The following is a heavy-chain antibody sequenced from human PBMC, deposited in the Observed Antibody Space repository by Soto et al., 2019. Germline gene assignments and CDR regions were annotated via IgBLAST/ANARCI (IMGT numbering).Heavy chain of an antibody. J-gene: IGHJ6*03. Sequence: PGGSLRLSCAASGFTFSSFWMCWVRQAPGKGLEWVANMKQDGSEKYYVDSVKGRFTISRDNAKNSLYLQMNSLRAEDTAVYYCARVDSGSETYYYSYYMDVWGKGTTVTVSS. CDR2: MKQDGSEK. CDR3: ARVDSGSETYYYSYYMDV. CDR1: GFTFSSFW. V-gene: IGHV3-7*01. D-gene: IGHD6-6*01.